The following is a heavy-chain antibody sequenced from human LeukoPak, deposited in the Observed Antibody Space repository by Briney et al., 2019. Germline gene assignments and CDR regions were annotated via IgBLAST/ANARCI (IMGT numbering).Heavy chain of an antibody. CDR1: GGSISSGGYS. CDR3: ARYIVDTARNWFDP. D-gene: IGHD5-18*01. CDR2: IYYSGST. Sequence: SQTLSLTCAVSGGSISSGGYSWSWLRQPPGKGLEWIGYIYYSGSTNYNPSLKSRVTISVDTSKNQFSLKLSSVTAADTVVYYCARYIVDTARNWFDPWGQGTLVTVSS. V-gene: IGHV4-30-4*07. J-gene: IGHJ5*02.